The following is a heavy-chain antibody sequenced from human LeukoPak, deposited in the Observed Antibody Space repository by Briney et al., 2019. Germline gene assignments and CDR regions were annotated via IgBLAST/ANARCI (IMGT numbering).Heavy chain of an antibody. J-gene: IGHJ3*02. CDR2: INTKTGGA. Sequence: ASVKDSCKASGYRFTDYWIQWVRQAPGQGLEWMGWINTKTGGATDAQKFQGRVTMTRDTSVTTSYMDLSRLTSDDTAVYYCAREGSVHQFDIWGQGTMVIVST. CDR1: GYRFTDYW. CDR3: AREGSVHQFDI. V-gene: IGHV1-2*02.